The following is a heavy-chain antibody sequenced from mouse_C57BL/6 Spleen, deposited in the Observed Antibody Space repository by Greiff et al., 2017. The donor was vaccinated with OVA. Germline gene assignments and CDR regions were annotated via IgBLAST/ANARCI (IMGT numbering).Heavy chain of an antibody. Sequence: EVQLQESGPELVKPGASVKIPCKASGYTFTDYNMDWVKQSHGKSLEWIGDINPNNGGTIYNQKFKGKATLTVDKSSSTAYMELRSLTSEDTAVYYCARSWGFGDYFGYWGQGTTLTVSS. V-gene: IGHV1-18*01. CDR2: INPNNGGT. CDR3: ARSWGFGDYFGY. CDR1: GYTFTDYN. J-gene: IGHJ2*01.